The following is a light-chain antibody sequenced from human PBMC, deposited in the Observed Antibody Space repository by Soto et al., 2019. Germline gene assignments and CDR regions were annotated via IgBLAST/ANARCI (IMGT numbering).Light chain of an antibody. J-gene: IGKJ5*01. CDR2: LGS. CDR1: QSLLHSNGYNY. CDR3: MQALQTPIT. V-gene: IGKV2-28*01. Sequence: DIVMTQSPLSLPVTPGEPASISCRSSQSLLHSNGYNYLDWYLQQPGQSPQLLIALGSNRAPGVPDRFSGSGSGTDFTLKISRVEAEDVGVYYCMQALQTPITVGQATRLEIK.